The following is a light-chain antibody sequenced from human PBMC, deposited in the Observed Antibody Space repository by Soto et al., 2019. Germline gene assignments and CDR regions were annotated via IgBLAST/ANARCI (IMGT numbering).Light chain of an antibody. CDR3: SSYTSSSTLGV. CDR2: EVS. J-gene: IGLJ3*02. CDR1: SSDVGGYNY. Sequence: QSALTQPASVSGSPGQSITISCTGTSSDVGGYNYVSWYQQYPGKAPKLIIYEVSNRPSGISNRFSGSKSGNTASLTISGLQAEDEADYYCSSYTSSSTLGVFGGGTKVTVL. V-gene: IGLV2-14*01.